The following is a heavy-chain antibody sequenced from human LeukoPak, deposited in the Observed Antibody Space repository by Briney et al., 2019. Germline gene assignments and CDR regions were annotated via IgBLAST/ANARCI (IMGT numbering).Heavy chain of an antibody. V-gene: IGHV3-11*04. J-gene: IGHJ5*02. CDR3: ASPLLWFGIRT. CDR1: GFTFSDYY. Sequence: TGGSLRLSCAASGFTFSDYYMSWIRQAPGKGLEWVSYISSSGSTIYYADSVKGRFTTSRDNAKNSLYLQMNSLRAEDTAVYYCASPLLWFGIRTWGQGTLVTVSS. CDR2: ISSSGSTI. D-gene: IGHD3-10*01.